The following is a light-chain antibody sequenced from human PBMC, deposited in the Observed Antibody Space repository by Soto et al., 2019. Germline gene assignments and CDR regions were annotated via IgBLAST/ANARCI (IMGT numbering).Light chain of an antibody. CDR3: QKSYSTLWT. J-gene: IGKJ1*01. V-gene: IGKV1-39*01. CDR2: AES. Sequence: DIHMTHSPSSLSASVGDRVTIACGASQSISSYLTWYQQKTGKAPKILIYAESSLQSGVPSRFSGSGSGTDFNLTISSLQPEDFATYYCQKSYSTLWTCGQGTQVDIK. CDR1: QSISSY.